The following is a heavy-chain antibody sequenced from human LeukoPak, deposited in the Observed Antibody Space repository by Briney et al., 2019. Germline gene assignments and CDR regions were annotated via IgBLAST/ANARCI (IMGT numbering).Heavy chain of an antibody. CDR1: GGSFSGYY. V-gene: IGHV4-34*01. CDR2: INHSGST. J-gene: IGHJ4*02. Sequence: SETLSLTCAVYGGSFSGYYWSWIRQPPGKGLEWIGEINHSGSTNYKSSLKSRVTISVDTSKNQLSLKLSSVTAADTAVYYCAIRGYGSGSYPPPSYFDYWCQGPLVTVSS. D-gene: IGHD3-10*01. CDR3: AIRGYGSGSYPPPSYFDY.